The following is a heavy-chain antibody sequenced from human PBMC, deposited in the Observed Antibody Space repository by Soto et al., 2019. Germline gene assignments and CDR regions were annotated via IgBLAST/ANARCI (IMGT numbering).Heavy chain of an antibody. V-gene: IGHV3-48*02. CDR3: ARDLVGAPFDY. D-gene: IGHD1-26*01. J-gene: IGHJ4*02. Sequence: GVLRLSCAASGFTFSSYSMNWVRQAPGKGLEWVSYISSSSTIYYADSVKGRFTISRDNAKNSLYLQMNSLRDEDTAVYYCARDLVGAPFDYWGQGTLVTVSS. CDR1: GFTFSSYS. CDR2: ISSSSTI.